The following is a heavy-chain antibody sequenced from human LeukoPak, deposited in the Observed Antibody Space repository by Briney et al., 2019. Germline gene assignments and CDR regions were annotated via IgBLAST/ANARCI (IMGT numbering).Heavy chain of an antibody. Sequence: GSLRLSCAASGFTFSNAWMSWIRQPPGKVLEWIGYIYYSGSTNYNPSLKSRVTISVDTSKNQFSLKLSSVTAADTAVYYCARGDYYDSSGYYLFDYWGQGTLVTVSS. CDR1: GFTFSNAW. CDR3: ARGDYYDSSGYYLFDY. CDR2: IYYSGST. J-gene: IGHJ4*02. D-gene: IGHD3-22*01. V-gene: IGHV4-59*01.